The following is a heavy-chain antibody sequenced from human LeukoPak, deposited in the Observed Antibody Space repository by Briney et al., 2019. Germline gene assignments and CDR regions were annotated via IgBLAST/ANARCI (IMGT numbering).Heavy chain of an antibody. CDR3: ARGHFWSGYPLFDY. CDR1: GYTFTSYA. Sequence: ASVKVSCKASGYTFTSYAMNWVRQAPGQGLEWMGGIIPIFGTANYAQKFQGRVTITADESTSTAYMELSSLRSEDTAVYYCARGHFWSGYPLFDYWGQGTLVTVSS. J-gene: IGHJ4*02. CDR2: IIPIFGTA. D-gene: IGHD3-3*02. V-gene: IGHV1-69*13.